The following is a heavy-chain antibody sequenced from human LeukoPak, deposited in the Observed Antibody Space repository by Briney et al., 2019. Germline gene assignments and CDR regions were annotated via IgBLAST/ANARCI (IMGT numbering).Heavy chain of an antibody. CDR3: ARDLRFLEWLPTYYYYGMDV. CDR1: GFTFSSYG. J-gene: IGHJ6*02. D-gene: IGHD3-3*01. Sequence: PGRSLRLSCAASGFTFSSYGMHWVSQAPGKGLEWVAVISYDGSNKYYADSVKGRFTISRDNSKNTLYLQMNSLRAEDTAVYYCARDLRFLEWLPTYYYYGMDVWGQGTTVTASS. V-gene: IGHV3-30*03. CDR2: ISYDGSNK.